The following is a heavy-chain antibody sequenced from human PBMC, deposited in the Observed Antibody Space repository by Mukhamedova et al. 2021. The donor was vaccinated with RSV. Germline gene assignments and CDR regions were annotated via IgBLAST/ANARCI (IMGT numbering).Heavy chain of an antibody. CDR3: TTDPGDLGAQ. V-gene: IGHV3-15*01. CDR2: IKSKTDGGTT. J-gene: IGHJ4*02. Sequence: GKGLAWVGRIKSKTDGGTTDYAAPVKGRFTISRDDSENMLFLQMNSLKTEDTAVYYCTTDPGDLGAQWGQGTLVTVSS. D-gene: IGHD3-16*01.